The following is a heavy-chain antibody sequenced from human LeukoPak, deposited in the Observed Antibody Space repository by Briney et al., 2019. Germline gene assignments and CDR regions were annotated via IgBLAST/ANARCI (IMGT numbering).Heavy chain of an antibody. V-gene: IGHV4-34*01. D-gene: IGHD3-22*01. Sequence: SETLSLTCAVYGGSLSGYYWSWIRQPPGKGLEWIGEINHSGSTNYNPSLKSRVTISVDTSKNQFSLKLSSVTAADTAMYYCAREIYYDSSGYLDYWGQGTLVTVSS. CDR3: AREIYYDSSGYLDY. CDR1: GGSLSGYY. CDR2: INHSGST. J-gene: IGHJ4*02.